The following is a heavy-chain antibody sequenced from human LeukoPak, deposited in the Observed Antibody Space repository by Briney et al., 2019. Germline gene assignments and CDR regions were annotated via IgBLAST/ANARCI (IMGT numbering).Heavy chain of an antibody. Sequence: SETLSLTCTASGGSISSSSYYWGWIRQPPGKGLEWIGSIYYSGSTYYNPSLKSRVTISVDTSKNQFSLKLSSVTAADTAVYYCARVSYYYDSSGYYGMDVWGQGTTVTVSS. V-gene: IGHV4-39*07. J-gene: IGHJ6*02. CDR3: ARVSYYYDSSGYYGMDV. CDR1: GGSISSSSYY. CDR2: IYYSGST. D-gene: IGHD3-22*01.